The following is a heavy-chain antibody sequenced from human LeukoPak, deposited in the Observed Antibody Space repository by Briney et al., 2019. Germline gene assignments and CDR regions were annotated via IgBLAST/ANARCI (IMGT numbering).Heavy chain of an antibody. CDR2: IYYCGST. CDR1: GGSISSGDYY. V-gene: IGHV4-30-4*01. D-gene: IGHD2-21*02. CDR3: ARDGVVVTALGREMSPDY. Sequence: SETLSLTCTVSGGSISSGDYYWSWIRQPPGKGLELIGYIYYCGSTYYSPSLKSRVTISVDTPKLQCSRKLRSVTATDTAVYYCARDGVVVTALGREMSPDYWGQGTLVTVSS. J-gene: IGHJ4*02.